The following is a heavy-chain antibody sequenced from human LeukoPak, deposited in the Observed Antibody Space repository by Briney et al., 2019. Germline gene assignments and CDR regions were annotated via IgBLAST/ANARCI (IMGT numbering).Heavy chain of an antibody. Sequence: ASVKVSCKDSGYTFISYDINWVRQATGQGLEWMGWMNPNSGNTGYAQKFQGRVTMTRNTSISTAYMELSSLRSEDTAVYYCARGSRGIAGYYFDYWGQGTLVTVSS. D-gene: IGHD6-13*01. CDR1: GYTFISYD. V-gene: IGHV1-8*01. J-gene: IGHJ4*02. CDR2: MNPNSGNT. CDR3: ARGSRGIAGYYFDY.